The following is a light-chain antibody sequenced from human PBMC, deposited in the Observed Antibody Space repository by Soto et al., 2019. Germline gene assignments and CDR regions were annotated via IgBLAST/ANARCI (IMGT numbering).Light chain of an antibody. CDR3: LQDYNFPYT. V-gene: IGKV1-6*01. Sequence: AIQMTQSPSSLSASVGDRVTITCRASQGIKSDLAWYQQKPGKAPKLLIFAASSLQSGVPSRFSGSGSDTNFTLTISSLQPEDFATYYCLQDYNFPYTFGQGTKVDIK. CDR2: AAS. CDR1: QGIKSD. J-gene: IGKJ2*01.